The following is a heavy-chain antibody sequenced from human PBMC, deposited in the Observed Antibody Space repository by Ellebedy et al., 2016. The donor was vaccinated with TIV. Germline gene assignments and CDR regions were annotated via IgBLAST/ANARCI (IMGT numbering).Heavy chain of an antibody. CDR2: VWYDGSNT. J-gene: IGHJ4*02. D-gene: IGHD2-8*02. CDR3: ARGASVTGYFDY. V-gene: IGHV3-33*08. CDR1: RFTFSSYG. Sequence: GGSLRLSCAASRFTFSSYGMHWVRQAPGKGLEWVAIVWYDGSNTFYADSVKGRFTISRDNSKNTLYLQMNSLRAEDTAVYYCARGASVTGYFDYWGQGTLVTVSS.